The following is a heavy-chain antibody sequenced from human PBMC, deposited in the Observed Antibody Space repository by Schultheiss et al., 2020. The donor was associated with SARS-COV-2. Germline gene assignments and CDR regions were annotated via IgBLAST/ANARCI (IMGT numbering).Heavy chain of an antibody. CDR3: ARGGYYGSGSYYDY. CDR1: GGSISSSSYY. J-gene: IGHJ4*02. D-gene: IGHD3-10*01. Sequence: SQTLSLTCTVSGGSISSSSYYWSWIRQPAGKGLEWIGRIYTSGSTNYNPSLKSRVTISVDTSKNQFSLKLSSVTAADTAVYYCARGGYYGSGSYYDYWGQGTLVTVSS. CDR2: IYTSGST. V-gene: IGHV4-61*02.